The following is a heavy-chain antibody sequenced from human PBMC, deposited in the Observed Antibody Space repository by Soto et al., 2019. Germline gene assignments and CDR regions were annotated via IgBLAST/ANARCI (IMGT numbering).Heavy chain of an antibody. CDR3: ARSYSSGYPTPDY. V-gene: IGHV4-31*03. J-gene: IGHJ4*02. CDR1: GRSISSGGYY. Sequence: SETLSLTCTVSGRSISSGGYYWSWISQHPGKGLEWIGYIFYSGTTYYNPSLKSRVTISVDTSKNQFSLKLNSVTAADTAVYYCARSYSSGYPTPDYWGQGTLVT. D-gene: IGHD3-22*01. CDR2: IFYSGTT.